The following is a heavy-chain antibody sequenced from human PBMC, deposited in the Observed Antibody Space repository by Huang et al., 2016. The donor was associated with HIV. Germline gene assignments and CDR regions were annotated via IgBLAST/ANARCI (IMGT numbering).Heavy chain of an antibody. D-gene: IGHD2-15*01. CDR2: ISYDGRSD. J-gene: IGHJ5*02. V-gene: IGHV3-30*18. CDR1: GFIFRTFG. CDR3: AKESRWFSDFDQ. Sequence: QVQLVESGGGVVQPGTSLRLSCAPSGFIFRTFGMHLVRQAPGKGLEWVAVISYDGRSDRYSDSVKGRFTISRDNDKNTLSLEMNRLRHDDTAVYYCAKESRWFSDFDQWGQGTLVTVSS.